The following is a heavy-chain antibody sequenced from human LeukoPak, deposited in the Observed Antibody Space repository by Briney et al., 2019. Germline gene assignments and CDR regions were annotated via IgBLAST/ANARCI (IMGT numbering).Heavy chain of an antibody. V-gene: IGHV3-21*01. CDR1: AFIPNTYT. CDR3: WRDSPYETSI. CDR2: ITNTPNYI. Sequence: GGSLRLSSAASAFIPNTYTITWVRHPHGTGLEWVSSITNTPNYIYYADSVKGRSTISRDNANNSLYLQMDSLRAEDRAVYYCWRDSPYETSIWGQGTLVTVSS. D-gene: IGHD3-16*01. J-gene: IGHJ4*02.